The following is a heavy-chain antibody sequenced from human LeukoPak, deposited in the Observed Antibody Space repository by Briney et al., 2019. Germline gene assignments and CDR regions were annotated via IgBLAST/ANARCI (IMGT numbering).Heavy chain of an antibody. CDR1: GFTFSDYY. D-gene: IGHD4-17*01. CDR3: ATLARDTVTTKSPPGDY. V-gene: IGHV3-11*04. J-gene: IGHJ4*02. CDR2: ISSSSSTI. Sequence: GGSLRLSCAASGFTFSDYYMSWIRQAPGKGLEWVSYISSSSSTIYYADSVKGRFTISRDNAKNSLYLQMNSLRDEDTAVYYCATLARDTVTTKSPPGDYWGQGTLVTVSS.